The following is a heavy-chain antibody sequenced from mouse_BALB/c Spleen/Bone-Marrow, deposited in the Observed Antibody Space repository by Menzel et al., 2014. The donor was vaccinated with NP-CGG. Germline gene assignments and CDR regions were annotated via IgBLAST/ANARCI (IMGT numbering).Heavy chain of an antibody. V-gene: IGHV14-3*02. D-gene: IGHD1-1*01. J-gene: IGHJ2*01. CDR3: AYGSSYDYFDY. CDR1: GFNIKDTY. Sequence: EVQLQQSGAELVKPGASVKLSCTASGFNIKDTYMHWVKQRPEQGLEWIGRIDPANGNTKYDPKFQGKATITADTSSNTAYLQLSSLTSEDTAVYYCAYGSSYDYFDYWGQGTTLTVFS. CDR2: IDPANGNT.